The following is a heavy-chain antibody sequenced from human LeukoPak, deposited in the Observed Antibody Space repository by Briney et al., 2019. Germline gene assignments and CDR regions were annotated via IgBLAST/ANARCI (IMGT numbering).Heavy chain of an antibody. V-gene: IGHV1-46*01. CDR1: GYTFTSYY. CDR3: ARADELDIVVVPAAMGY. D-gene: IGHD2-2*03. CDR2: INPSGGST. J-gene: IGHJ4*02. Sequence: ASVKVSCKASGYTFTSYYMHWVRQAPGQGLEWMGIINPSGGSTSYAQKFQGRVTMTRDTSTSTVYMELSSLRSEDTAVYDCARADELDIVVVPAAMGYWGQGTLVTVSS.